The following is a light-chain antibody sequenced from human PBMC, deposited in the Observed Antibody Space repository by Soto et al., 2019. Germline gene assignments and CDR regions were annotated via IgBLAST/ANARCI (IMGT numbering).Light chain of an antibody. Sequence: EIVLTQSPGTLSLSPGERATLSCRASQSVTASYLAWYQQKAGQAPRLLIYGASSRASGIPDRFSGSGSGTDFTLTISGLESEDFAVYFCQQYGNLPVTFGGGTRVEIK. CDR3: QQYGNLPVT. CDR1: QSVTASY. J-gene: IGKJ4*01. V-gene: IGKV3-20*01. CDR2: GAS.